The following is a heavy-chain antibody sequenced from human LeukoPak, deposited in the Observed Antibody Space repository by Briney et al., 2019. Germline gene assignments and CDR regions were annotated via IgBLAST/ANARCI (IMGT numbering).Heavy chain of an antibody. CDR3: ENRAGGSDRAFDY. J-gene: IGHJ4*02. D-gene: IGHD1-14*01. V-gene: IGHV3-23*01. CDR2: ISATGAST. Sequence: PGGSLRLSCAASGFMFSNYGMSWVRQAPGKGLEWVSIISATGASTYYADSVKGRFTISRDNPKNTLFLQMDNLTVEDTAVYYCENRAGGSDRAFDYWAQGTLVTVSS. CDR1: GFMFSNYG.